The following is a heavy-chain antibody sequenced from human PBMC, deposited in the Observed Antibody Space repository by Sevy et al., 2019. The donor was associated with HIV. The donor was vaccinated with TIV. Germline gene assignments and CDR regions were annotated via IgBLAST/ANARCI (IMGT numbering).Heavy chain of an antibody. CDR1: GFTVSSNY. CDR2: ISGPGALT. Sequence: GGSLRLSCAASGFTVSSNYMSWVRQAPGKGLEWVSSISGPGALTYYAESVKGRFTISRDNSKNTLFLQMNSLRAEDTALYYCAKGDEPAADYADYVPNAFDIWGQGTMVTVSS. V-gene: IGHV3-23*01. D-gene: IGHD4-17*01. J-gene: IGHJ3*02. CDR3: AKGDEPAADYADYVPNAFDI.